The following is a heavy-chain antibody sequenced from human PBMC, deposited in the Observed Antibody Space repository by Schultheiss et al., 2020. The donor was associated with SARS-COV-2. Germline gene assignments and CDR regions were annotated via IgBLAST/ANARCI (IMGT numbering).Heavy chain of an antibody. CDR1: GYTFTGYY. V-gene: IGHV1-2*06. D-gene: IGHD6-19*01. CDR2: INPNSGGT. J-gene: IGHJ4*02. Sequence: ASVKVSCKASGYTFTGYYMHWVRQAPGQGLEWMGRINPNSGGTNYAQKFQGRVTMTRDTSISTAYMELSRLRSDDTAVYYCARGIAVAGPRFDYWGQGTLVTVSS. CDR3: ARGIAVAGPRFDY.